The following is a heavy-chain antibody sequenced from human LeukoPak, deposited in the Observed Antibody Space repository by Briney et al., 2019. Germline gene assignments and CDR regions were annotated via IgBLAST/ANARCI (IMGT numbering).Heavy chain of an antibody. D-gene: IGHD1-26*01. CDR3: ASGSYHPAIYYYMDV. CDR1: GFTVSSNY. V-gene: IGHV3-53*01. J-gene: IGHJ6*03. Sequence: PGGSLRLSCAASGFTVSSNYMSWVRQAPGKGLEWVSVIYSGGSTYYADSVKGRLTISRDISKNTVYLQMNSLRAEGTAVYYCASGSYHPAIYYYMDVWGKGTTVTVSS. CDR2: IYSGGST.